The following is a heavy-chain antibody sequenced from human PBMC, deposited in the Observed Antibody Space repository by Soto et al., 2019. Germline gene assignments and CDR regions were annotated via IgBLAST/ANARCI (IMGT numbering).Heavy chain of an antibody. Sequence: SVKVSCKASGGTFSSYAISWVRQAPGQGLEWMGGIIAIFGTANYAQKFQGRVTITADESTSTAYMELSSLRSEDTAVYYCARMDTAMDHYYYGMDVWGQGTTVTVSS. D-gene: IGHD5-18*01. CDR2: IIAIFGTA. V-gene: IGHV1-69*13. CDR3: ARMDTAMDHYYYGMDV. J-gene: IGHJ6*02. CDR1: GGTFSSYA.